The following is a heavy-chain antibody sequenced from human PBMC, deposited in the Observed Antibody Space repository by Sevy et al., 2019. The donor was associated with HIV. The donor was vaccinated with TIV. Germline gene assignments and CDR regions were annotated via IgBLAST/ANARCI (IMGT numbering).Heavy chain of an antibody. D-gene: IGHD6-19*01. CDR1: GFTFDDYA. Sequence: GGSLRLSCAASGFTFDDYAMHWVRQAPGKGPEWVSGISWNSGSIGYADSVKGRFTISRDNAKNSLYLQMNSLRAEDTALYYCAKDISGGPKWAAFDIWGQGTMVTVSS. J-gene: IGHJ3*02. CDR3: AKDISGGPKWAAFDI. CDR2: ISWNSGSI. V-gene: IGHV3-9*01.